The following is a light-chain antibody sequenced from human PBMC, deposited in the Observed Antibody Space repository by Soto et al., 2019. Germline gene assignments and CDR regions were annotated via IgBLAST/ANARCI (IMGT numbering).Light chain of an antibody. V-gene: IGKV3-20*01. CDR1: QTVSSNY. Sequence: EIVLTQSPGTLSLSPGERVTLSCRASQTVSSNYLAWYQQKPGQAPRLLIYAASSRAAGIADRFSASGSGTDFTLTISRLEPEDSAVYYCQQYGSSPSMYTFGQGTKVEIK. CDR2: AAS. CDR3: QQYGSSPSMYT. J-gene: IGKJ2*01.